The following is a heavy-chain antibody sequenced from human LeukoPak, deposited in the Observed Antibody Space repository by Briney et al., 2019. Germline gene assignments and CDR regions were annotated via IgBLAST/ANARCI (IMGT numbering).Heavy chain of an antibody. V-gene: IGHV3-73*01. CDR3: AKDLSQILWFGELSYYYYGMDV. D-gene: IGHD3-10*01. CDR1: GFTFSGSA. Sequence: GGSLRLSCAASGFTFSGSAMHWVRQASGKGLEWVGRIRSKANSYATAYAASVKGRFTISRDDSKNTAYLQMNSLKTEDTAVYYCAKDLSQILWFGELSYYYYGMDVWGQGTTVTVSS. J-gene: IGHJ6*02. CDR2: IRSKANSYAT.